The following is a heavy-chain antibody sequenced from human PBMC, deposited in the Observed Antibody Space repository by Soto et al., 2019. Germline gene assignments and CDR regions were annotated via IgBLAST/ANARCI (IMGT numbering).Heavy chain of an antibody. Sequence: SQTLSLTCAISGDSVSSNSAAWNWIRQSPSRGLEWLGRTYYRSKWYNDYAVSVKSRITINPDTSKNQFSLQLNSVTPEDTAVYYCARDLSYYYDSSGYQTYYYYGMDFWGQGTTVTVSS. J-gene: IGHJ6*02. D-gene: IGHD3-22*01. CDR2: TYYRSKWYN. CDR3: ARDLSYYYDSSGYQTYYYYGMDF. CDR1: GDSVSSNSAA. V-gene: IGHV6-1*01.